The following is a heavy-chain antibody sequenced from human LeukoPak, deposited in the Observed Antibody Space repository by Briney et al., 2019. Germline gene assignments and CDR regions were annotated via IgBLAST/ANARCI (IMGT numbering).Heavy chain of an antibody. J-gene: IGHJ4*02. D-gene: IGHD7-27*01. CDR1: GYSFTTNW. CDR3: ARLLGNYFIY. V-gene: IGHV5-51*01. Sequence: GESLKISCKGSGYSFTTNWIAWVRQMPGKGLEWMGIIYTGASATRYSPSFQGQVTISADKSISTAYLQWSSLKASDTAMYSCARLLGNYFIYWGEGALVTVSS. CDR2: IYTGASAT.